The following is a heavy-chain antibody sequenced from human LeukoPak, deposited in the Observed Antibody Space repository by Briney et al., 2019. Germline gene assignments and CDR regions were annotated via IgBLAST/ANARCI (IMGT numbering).Heavy chain of an antibody. D-gene: IGHD3-3*01. J-gene: IGHJ6*03. Sequence: PSETLSLTCTVSGASVATGDYYWTWIRQPAGKTLEWIGRIYSSGYTVYSPSLKSRVTISLDTSKNQFSLTLNSVTDADTAVYYCARHGAYDFWSGPVYYYYMDVWGKGTTVTVSS. V-gene: IGHV4-61*02. CDR3: ARHGAYDFWSGPVYYYYMDV. CDR2: IYSSGYT. CDR1: GASVATGDYY.